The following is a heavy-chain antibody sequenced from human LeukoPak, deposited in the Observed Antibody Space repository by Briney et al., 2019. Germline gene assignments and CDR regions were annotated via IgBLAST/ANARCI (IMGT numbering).Heavy chain of an antibody. CDR2: TSGGGEDT. J-gene: IGHJ2*01. CDR3: AKQRAMTTVVARYFDL. D-gene: IGHD4-17*01. CDR1: GFTYTSYA. Sequence: GGSLRLPCAASGFTYTSYAMSWMRQAPGKGLEWVSATSGGGEDTYYPDSVKGRCTIFRDNSKNMLYLQINSLRAADTATYYCAKQRAMTTVVARYFDLWGRGTLVTVSS. V-gene: IGHV3-23*01.